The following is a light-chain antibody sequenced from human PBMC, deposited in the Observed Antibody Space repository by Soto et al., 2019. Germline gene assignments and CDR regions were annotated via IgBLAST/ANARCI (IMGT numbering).Light chain of an antibody. Sequence: QAVVTQPRSVSGSPGQSVTISCTGTSSDVGGYNYVSWYQQHPGKAPKLMIYDVSKRPSGVPDRFSGSKSGNTASLTISGLEAEDEADYYCCSYAGSYTLYFFGSGTKLTVL. J-gene: IGLJ1*01. CDR2: DVS. V-gene: IGLV2-11*01. CDR1: SSDVGGYNY. CDR3: CSYAGSYTLYF.